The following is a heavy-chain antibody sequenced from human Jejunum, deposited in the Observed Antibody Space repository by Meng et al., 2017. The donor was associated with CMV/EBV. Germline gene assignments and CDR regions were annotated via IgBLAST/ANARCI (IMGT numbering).Heavy chain of an antibody. D-gene: IGHD3-3*01. Sequence: YWLGWVRQMAGKGPEWMGIISPADSDTRYSPAFQGQVTISADKSISTAFLQWSSLKASDTAMYYCARGAGRITVFGVVMSWFDPWGQGTLVTVSS. CDR1: YW. V-gene: IGHV5-51*01. CDR3: ARGAGRITVFGVVMSWFDP. J-gene: IGHJ5*02. CDR2: ISPADSDT.